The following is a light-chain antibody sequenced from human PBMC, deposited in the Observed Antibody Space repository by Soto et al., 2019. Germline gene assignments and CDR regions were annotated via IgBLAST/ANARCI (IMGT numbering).Light chain of an antibody. J-gene: IGLJ1*01. CDR2: DVS. V-gene: IGLV2-14*03. CDR1: SSDVGSYNY. CDR3: TSYTTSSTYV. Sequence: QSVLTQPASVSGSPGQSIAIACTGTSSDVGSYNYVSWYQRHPDKAPELIIYDVSNRPSGVSDRFSGSKSGNTATLTISGLQAEDEADYYCTSYTTSSTYVFGTGTKIPVL.